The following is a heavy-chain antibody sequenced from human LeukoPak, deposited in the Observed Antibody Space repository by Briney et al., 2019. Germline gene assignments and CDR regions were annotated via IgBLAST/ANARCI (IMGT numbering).Heavy chain of an antibody. CDR2: IIPIFGTA. CDR1: GGTFSSYA. Sequence: SVKVSCKASGGTFSSYAISWVRQAPGQGLEWKGGIIPIFGTANYAQKFQGRVTITTDESTSTAYMELSSLRSEDTAVYYCARDLSIPPTQYYFDYWGQGTLVTVSS. J-gene: IGHJ4*02. V-gene: IGHV1-69*05. CDR3: ARDLSIPPTQYYFDY. D-gene: IGHD1-14*01.